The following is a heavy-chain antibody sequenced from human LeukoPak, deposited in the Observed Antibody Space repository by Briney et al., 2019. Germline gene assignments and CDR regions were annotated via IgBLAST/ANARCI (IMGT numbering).Heavy chain of an antibody. D-gene: IGHD3-22*01. CDR2: ISSSSSYI. CDR1: GFIFSSYN. CDR3: ARDDYYDSSGYYRGAFDI. Sequence: GGSLRLSCAAPGFIFSSYNMNWVRQAPGKGLEWVSSISSSSSYIYYADSVKGRFTISRDNAKKSVYLQMNSLRVEDTAVYYCARDDYYDSSGYYRGAFDIWGQGTMVTVSS. J-gene: IGHJ3*02. V-gene: IGHV3-21*01.